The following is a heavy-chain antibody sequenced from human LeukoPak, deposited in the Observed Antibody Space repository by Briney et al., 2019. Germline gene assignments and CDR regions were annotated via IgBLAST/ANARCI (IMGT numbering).Heavy chain of an antibody. V-gene: IGHV3-21*01. CDR2: ITPGGSNM. J-gene: IGHJ4*02. Sequence: PGRSLRLSCAASGFTFSTSNKNWVPQTPEKGLECVSTITPGGSNMYYHDSVKGRFTIYRDNAKNLLFLQMNSLRAEDTAVYYSASWSGSSVLDYWGQGTLVTVSS. D-gene: IGHD3-3*01. CDR1: GFTFSTSN. CDR3: ASWSGSSVLDY.